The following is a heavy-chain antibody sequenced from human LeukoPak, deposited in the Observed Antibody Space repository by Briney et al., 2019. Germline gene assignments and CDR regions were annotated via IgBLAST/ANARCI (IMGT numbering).Heavy chain of an antibody. J-gene: IGHJ4*02. V-gene: IGHV1-24*01. CDR2: SDLEDGET. CDR1: GYTFNELS. CDR3: VADSIASSMDLRY. D-gene: IGHD2/OR15-2a*01. Sequence: ASVKVSCKVYGYTFNELSLHWVRQSPGKGLEWIAHSDLEDGETIYAQKFQGRVTMTEDTSTDAAYMELSSLKSEDTAVYYCVADSIASSMDLRYWGQGTLVTVSS.